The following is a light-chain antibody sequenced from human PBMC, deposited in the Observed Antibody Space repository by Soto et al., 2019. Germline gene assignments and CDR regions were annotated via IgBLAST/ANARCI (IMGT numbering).Light chain of an antibody. CDR1: SSNIGAGYD. CDR3: SSFAGTNSFV. Sequence: QSVLTQPPSVSGAPGQRVTISCTGSSSNIGAGYDVHWYQQLPGTAPKLLIYDNSNRPSGVPDRFSGSKSDTTASLTVSGLQAEDEADYYCSSFAGTNSFVFGTGTKLTVL. V-gene: IGLV1-40*01. CDR2: DNS. J-gene: IGLJ1*01.